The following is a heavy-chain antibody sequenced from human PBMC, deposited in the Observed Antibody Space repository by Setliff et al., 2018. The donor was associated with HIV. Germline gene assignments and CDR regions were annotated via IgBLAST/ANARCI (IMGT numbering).Heavy chain of an antibody. CDR2: VNHNGNI. CDR3: ARGRGYCSGGSCQFDY. V-gene: IGHV4-34*01. D-gene: IGHD2-15*01. CDR1: GVPFSDYY. Sequence: SETLSLTCGLNGVPFSDYYWNWIRQSPGKGLEWIVEVNHNGNINYNPSLQSRVTVSVDTSKPQFSLKMNSVTAADTAVYYCARGRGYCSGGSCQFDYWGQGTLVTVSS. J-gene: IGHJ4*02.